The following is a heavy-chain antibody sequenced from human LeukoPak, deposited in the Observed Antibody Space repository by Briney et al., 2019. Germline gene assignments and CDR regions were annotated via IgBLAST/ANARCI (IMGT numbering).Heavy chain of an antibody. CDR2: IFGSGGSP. V-gene: IGHV3-23*01. CDR1: GFTFGSHA. J-gene: IGHJ4*02. D-gene: IGHD5-18*01. CDR3: GKTNVGYSRGQKAAWAVDY. Sequence: GGSLRLSCEASGFTFGSHAMYWVRQAPGKGLEWVAGIFGSGGSPHYADPVKGRFTISRDNSRNTVYLQLNSLRAEDTAVYYWGKTNVGYSRGQKAAWAVDYWGQGTLVTVSS.